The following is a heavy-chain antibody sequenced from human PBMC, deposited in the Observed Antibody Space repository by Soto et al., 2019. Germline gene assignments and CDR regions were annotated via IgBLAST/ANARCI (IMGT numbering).Heavy chain of an antibody. V-gene: IGHV1-69*17. CDR1: GDTFNSYV. CDR2: IIPIIGVT. D-gene: IGHD3-16*01. J-gene: IGHJ4*02. CDR3: AREPLGAKGADH. Sequence: QVQLVQSGAEVKRPGSSVKVSCESSGDTFNSYVISWVRQAPGQGLEWMGGIIPIIGVTHYAQKFQGRVTISALSSTGTAYMELTNLGLEDTALYYCAREPLGAKGADHWGQGTLVTVSS.